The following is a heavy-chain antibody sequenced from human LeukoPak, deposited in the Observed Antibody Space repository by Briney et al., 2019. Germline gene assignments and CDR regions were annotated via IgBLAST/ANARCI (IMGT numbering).Heavy chain of an antibody. D-gene: IGHD2-15*01. CDR1: GGSFSGSY. CDR2: INHSGST. Sequence: SSETLSLTCAVYGGSFSGSYWTWIRQPPGKGLNWIGEINHSGSTNYNPSLKSRVTISVDTSKSQFSLKLRSVTAADTAVYFCARRRAGLRRDLWFDPWDQGTLVTVSS. J-gene: IGHJ5*02. CDR3: ARRRAGLRRDLWFDP. V-gene: IGHV4-34*01.